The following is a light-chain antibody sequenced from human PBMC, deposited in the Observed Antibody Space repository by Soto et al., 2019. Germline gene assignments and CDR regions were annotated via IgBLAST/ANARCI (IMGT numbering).Light chain of an antibody. CDR2: GAS. V-gene: IGKV3-20*01. CDR3: QQYGSSPIT. Sequence: EIVLTQSPGTLSLSPMEIATLSFMASQSVSSSYLAWYQQKPGQAPRLLIYGASSRATGIPDRFSGSGSGTDFTLTISRLEPQDFAVYYCQQYGSSPITFGQGTRLEIK. CDR1: QSVSSSY. J-gene: IGKJ5*01.